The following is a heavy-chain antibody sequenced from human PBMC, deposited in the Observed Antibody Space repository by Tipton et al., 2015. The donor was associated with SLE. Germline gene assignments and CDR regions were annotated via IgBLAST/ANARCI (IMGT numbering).Heavy chain of an antibody. D-gene: IGHD3-10*01. CDR2: IYYSGST. Sequence: TLSLTCTVSGGSISSSSYYWSWIRQPPGKGLEWIGYIYYSGSTNYSPSLESRGTISVDTSKHQFSLELTSVTAADTAVYFCARQRLRLLSPLDAWGQGTTVIVSS. CDR3: ARQRLRLLSPLDA. CDR1: GGSISSSSYY. V-gene: IGHV4-61*05. J-gene: IGHJ6*02.